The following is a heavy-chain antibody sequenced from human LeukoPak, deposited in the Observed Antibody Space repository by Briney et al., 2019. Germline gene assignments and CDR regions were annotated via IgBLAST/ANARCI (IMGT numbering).Heavy chain of an antibody. CDR1: GFTFSSYW. J-gene: IGHJ3*01. CDR2: IKDDGSET. CDR3: ARALLLPIVTALNEHAFDL. D-gene: IGHD2-21*02. Sequence: GGSLRLSCVASGFTFSSYWMNWVRQTPDKGLEWVASIKDDGSETYHVDSVRGRFTIARDNTKNSLRLQMNSLRVEDTAIYYCARALLLPIVTALNEHAFDLWGQGTIVTVSS. V-gene: IGHV3-7*01.